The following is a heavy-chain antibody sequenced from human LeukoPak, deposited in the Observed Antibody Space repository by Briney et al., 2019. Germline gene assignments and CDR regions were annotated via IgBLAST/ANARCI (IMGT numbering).Heavy chain of an antibody. Sequence: GGSLRLSCTASAFTFSSYWMHWVRQAPGKGLVWVSHINSGGSSTSYADSVKGRFTISRDNAKNTLYLQMNSLRAEDTAVYYCARDRYSSAWYEEWGQGTLVTASS. D-gene: IGHD6-19*01. V-gene: IGHV3-74*01. CDR3: ARDRYSSAWYEE. J-gene: IGHJ4*02. CDR2: INSGGSST. CDR1: AFTFSSYW.